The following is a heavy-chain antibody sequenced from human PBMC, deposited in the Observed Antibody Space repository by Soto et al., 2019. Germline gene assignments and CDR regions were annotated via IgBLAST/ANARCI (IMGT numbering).Heavy chain of an antibody. CDR1: GYTFTNYA. CDR2: LNAGNGDT. D-gene: IGHD3-10*01. V-gene: IGHV1-3*01. J-gene: IGHJ6*03. Sequence: QAQLVQSGAEVKKPGASVKVSCKASGYTFTNYAVHWLRQAPGQALEWMGWLNAGNGDTKYSQTFKDRVTITRDTSASTAYMELSSLRSEDTAVYYCARQGIPYNSGSGDYFYYYYNYMDVWGKGTTVTVSS. CDR3: ARQGIPYNSGSGDYFYYYYNYMDV.